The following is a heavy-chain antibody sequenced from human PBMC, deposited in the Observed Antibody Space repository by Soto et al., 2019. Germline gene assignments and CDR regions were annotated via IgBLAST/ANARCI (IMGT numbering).Heavy chain of an antibody. CDR2: ISYDGGKE. D-gene: IGHD3-22*01. V-gene: IGHV3-30*18. Sequence: PGGSLRLSCAASGFTFSSYGMHWVRQAPGKGLEWVAVISYDGGKEYYADSVKGRFTISRDNSKNTLYLQMNSLRAEDTAVYHCAKDLGGSGSDWGQGTLVTVS. CDR1: GFTFSSYG. J-gene: IGHJ4*02. CDR3: AKDLGGSGSD.